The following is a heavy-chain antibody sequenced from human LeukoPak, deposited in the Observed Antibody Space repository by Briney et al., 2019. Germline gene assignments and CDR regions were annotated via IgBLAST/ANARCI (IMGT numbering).Heavy chain of an antibody. D-gene: IGHD3-22*01. J-gene: IGHJ4*02. V-gene: IGHV4-39*07. CDR2: IYYSGNT. Sequence: SETLSLTCTVSGDSISTSNSYWGWIRQPPGKGLEWIGSIYYSGNTYYNASLKSRVTISVDTSKNQFSLKLSSVTAADTAVYYCARDREYYDSSGYYDYWGQGTLVTVSS. CDR1: GDSISTSNSY. CDR3: ARDREYYDSSGYYDY.